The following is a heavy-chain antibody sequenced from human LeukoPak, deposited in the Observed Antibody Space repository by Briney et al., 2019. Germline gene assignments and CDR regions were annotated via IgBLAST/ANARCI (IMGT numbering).Heavy chain of an antibody. J-gene: IGHJ4*02. CDR3: AKDGDIVVVVAAMGYFDY. V-gene: IGHV3-30*18. D-gene: IGHD2-15*01. CDR2: ISYDGSNK. CDR1: GFTVSSNY. Sequence: GGSLRLSCPASGFTVSSNYMSWVRQAPGKGLEWVAVISYDGSNKYYADSVKGRFTISRDNSKNTLYLQMNSLRAEDTAVYYCAKDGDIVVVVAAMGYFDYWGQGTLVTVSS.